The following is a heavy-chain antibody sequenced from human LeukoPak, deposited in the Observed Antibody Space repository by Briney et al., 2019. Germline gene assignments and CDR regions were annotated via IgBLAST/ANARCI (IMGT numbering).Heavy chain of an antibody. CDR1: GYTFTSYY. V-gene: IGHV1-46*01. J-gene: IGHJ2*01. Sequence: ASVKVSCKASGYTFTSYYMHWVRQAPGQGLEWMGIINPSGGSTSYAQKFQGRVTMTRDTSTSTVYMELSSLRSEDTAVHYCARVPPGGYCSSTSCYPTGRYFDLWGRGTLVTVSS. CDR3: ARVPPGGYCSSTSCYPTGRYFDL. CDR2: INPSGGST. D-gene: IGHD2-2*01.